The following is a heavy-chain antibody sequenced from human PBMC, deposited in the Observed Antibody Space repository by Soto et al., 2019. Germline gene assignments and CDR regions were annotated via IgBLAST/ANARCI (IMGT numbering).Heavy chain of an antibody. V-gene: IGHV3-64*01. CDR2: ISSNGGST. Sequence: GGSLRLSCAASGFTFSSYAMHWVRQAPGKGLEYVSAISSNGGSTYYANSVKGRFTISRDNSKNTLYLQMGSLRAEDMAVYYCARSQFGVGPFDDWGHGTLVTVSS. D-gene: IGHD3-3*01. CDR3: ARSQFGVGPFDD. CDR1: GFTFSSYA. J-gene: IGHJ4*01.